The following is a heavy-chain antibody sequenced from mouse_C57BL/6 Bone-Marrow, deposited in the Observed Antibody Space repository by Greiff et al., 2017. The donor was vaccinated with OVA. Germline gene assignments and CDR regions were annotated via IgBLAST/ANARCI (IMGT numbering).Heavy chain of an antibody. V-gene: IGHV1-61*01. CDR3: ARYGSSWYFDV. CDR2: IYPSDSET. J-gene: IGHJ1*03. CDR1: GYTFTSYW. Sequence: QVQLQQPGAELVRPGSSVKLSCKASGYTFTSYWMDWVKQRPGQGLEWIGNIYPSDSETHYNQKFKDKDTLTVDKSSSTVYMQLSSLTSEDSAVYYCARYGSSWYFDVWGTGTTVTVSS. D-gene: IGHD1-1*01.